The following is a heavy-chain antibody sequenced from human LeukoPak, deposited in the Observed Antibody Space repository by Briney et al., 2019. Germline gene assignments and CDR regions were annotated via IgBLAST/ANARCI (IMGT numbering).Heavy chain of an antibody. CDR3: ARDVSGSYSXXXAY. CDR1: GGSFSGYY. CDR2: INHSGST. D-gene: IGHD1-26*01. J-gene: IGHJ4*02. V-gene: IGHV4-34*01. Sequence: PSETLSLTCAVYGGSFSGYYWSWIRQPPGKGLEWIGEINHSGSTNYNPSLKSRVTISVDTSKNQFSLKLSSVTAADTAVYYCARDVSGSYSXXXAYWGQGTLVTVSS.